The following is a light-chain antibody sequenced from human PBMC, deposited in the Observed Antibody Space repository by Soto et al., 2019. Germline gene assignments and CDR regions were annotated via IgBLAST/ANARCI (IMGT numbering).Light chain of an antibody. CDR2: DVS. V-gene: IGKV1-27*01. CDR1: WGINNY. Sequence: DIQMTQSPSSLSASVGDRVTITCRASWGINNYVAWYQQKPGKVPKVLIYDVSTLQSGVPSRFSGSGSGTDFTLTISSLQPEDVATYYCQKYNSGLETFGPGTKVDIK. CDR3: QKYNSGLET. J-gene: IGKJ3*01.